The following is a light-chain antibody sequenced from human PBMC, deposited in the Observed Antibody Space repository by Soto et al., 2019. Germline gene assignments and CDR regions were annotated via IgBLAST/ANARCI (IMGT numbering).Light chain of an antibody. V-gene: IGKV3-15*01. J-gene: IGKJ1*01. CDR3: QQYGSSPWT. CDR1: QSVGSL. Sequence: EIVLTQSPATLSVSPGERATLSCRASQSVGSLLAWYQQKPGQAPRLLIYRASSRATGISGSFSGSGSGTEFTLTITSLQSEDFAVYYCQQYGSSPWTFGQGTKVDIK. CDR2: RAS.